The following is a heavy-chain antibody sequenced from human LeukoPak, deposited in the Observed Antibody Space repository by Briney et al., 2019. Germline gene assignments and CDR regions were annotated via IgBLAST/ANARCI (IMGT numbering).Heavy chain of an antibody. V-gene: IGHV4-61*02. CDR1: GGSISSGSYY. D-gene: IGHD4-23*01. CDR2: IYTSGST. J-gene: IGHJ3*02. CDR3: ARARYGGNRGAFDI. Sequence: PSETLSLTCTVSGGSISSGSYYWSWIRQPAGKGLEWIGRIYTSGSTNYNPSLKSRVTISVDTSKNQFSLKLSSVTAADTAVYYCARARYGGNRGAFDIWGQGTMVTVSS.